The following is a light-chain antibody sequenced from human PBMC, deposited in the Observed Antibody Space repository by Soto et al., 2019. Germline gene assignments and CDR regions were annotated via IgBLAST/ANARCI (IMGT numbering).Light chain of an antibody. J-gene: IGKJ3*01. V-gene: IGKV1-5*03. CDR1: QGFGTW. CDR2: LAS. Sequence: DIQMTHPPPPLLPPLGDRFTSLSGPGQGFGTWLAWYQQKPGKALKLLIYLASTLVFGVPSRFSGSGSGTEFTLTISGLQPDDFATYYCQQYNSYPITFGPGTKVDIK. CDR3: QQYNSYPIT.